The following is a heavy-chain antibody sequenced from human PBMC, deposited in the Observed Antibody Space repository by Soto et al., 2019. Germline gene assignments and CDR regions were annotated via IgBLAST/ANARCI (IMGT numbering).Heavy chain of an antibody. V-gene: IGHV1-3*01. CDR3: ARVGEGTRGAFDI. D-gene: IGHD3-10*01. J-gene: IGHJ3*02. CDR2: INAGNVNT. Sequence: QVQLVQSGAEVKKPGASVKVSCKASGYTFTSYAMHWVRQAPGQRREWMGWINAGNVNTKYSQKFQGRVTITRDTSASTAYMELSSLRSEDTAVYYCARVGEGTRGAFDIWGQGTMVTVSS. CDR1: GYTFTSYA.